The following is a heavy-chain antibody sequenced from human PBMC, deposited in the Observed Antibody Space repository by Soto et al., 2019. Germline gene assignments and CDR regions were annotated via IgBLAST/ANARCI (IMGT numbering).Heavy chain of an antibody. V-gene: IGHV3-30*18. Sequence: VPLVESGGGVVQPGRSLRLSCAASGFTFSSYGMHWVRQAPGKGLEWVAVISHDGSHKYYADSVKGRFTISRDNSKNTLYLQMNSLRAEDAAVYYCAKVRKDFWSGYYTGRDFDYWGQGTLVTVSS. CDR1: GFTFSSYG. D-gene: IGHD3-3*01. CDR3: AKVRKDFWSGYYTGRDFDY. CDR2: ISHDGSHK. J-gene: IGHJ4*02.